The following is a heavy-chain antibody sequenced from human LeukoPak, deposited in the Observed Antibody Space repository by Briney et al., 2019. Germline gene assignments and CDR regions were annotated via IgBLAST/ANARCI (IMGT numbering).Heavy chain of an antibody. Sequence: PGGSLRLSCAASGFTFSSYAMHWVRQAPGKGLEWVAVISYDGSNKYYADSVKGRFTISRDNAKNSLYLQMNSLRAEDTAVYYCARVRPRYDFWSGYYGAFDIWGQGTTVTVSS. CDR3: ARVRPRYDFWSGYYGAFDI. CDR2: ISYDGSNK. D-gene: IGHD3-3*01. V-gene: IGHV3-30-3*01. CDR1: GFTFSSYA. J-gene: IGHJ3*02.